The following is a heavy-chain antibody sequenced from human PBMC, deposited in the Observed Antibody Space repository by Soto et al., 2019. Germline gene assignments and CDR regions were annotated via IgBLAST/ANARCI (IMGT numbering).Heavy chain of an antibody. CDR2: IYYSGST. V-gene: IGHV4-30-2*03. J-gene: IGHJ5*02. CDR3: ARHQSHSSSYVDP. CDR1: GGSISSGGYS. Sequence: SETLSLTCAVSGGSISSGGYSWSWIRQPPGKGLEWIGSIYYSGSTYYNPSLKSRVTISVDTSKNQFSLKLSSVTAADTAVYYCARHQSHSSSYVDPWGQGTLVTVSS. D-gene: IGHD6-13*01.